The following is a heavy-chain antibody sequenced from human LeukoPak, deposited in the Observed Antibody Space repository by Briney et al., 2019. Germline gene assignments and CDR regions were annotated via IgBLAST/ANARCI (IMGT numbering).Heavy chain of an antibody. D-gene: IGHD2-15*01. CDR3: ARRNIVVVVAATPTIQLPDAFDI. CDR2: INHRGST. V-gene: IGHV4-34*01. CDR1: GGSFSGYY. J-gene: IGHJ3*02. Sequence: SETLSLTCAVDGGSFSGYYWSWIRQPPGKGLEWIGEINHRGSTNYNPSLKSRVTISVDTSKNQFSLKLSSVTAADTAVYYCARRNIVVVVAATPTIQLPDAFDIWGQGTMVTVSS.